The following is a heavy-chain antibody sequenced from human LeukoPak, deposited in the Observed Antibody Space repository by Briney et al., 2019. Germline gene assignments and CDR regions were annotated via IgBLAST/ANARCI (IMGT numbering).Heavy chain of an antibody. V-gene: IGHV4-59*01. Sequence: PSETLSLTCTVSGGSISSYYWSWIRQPPGKGLEWIGYIYYSGSTNYNPSLKSRVTISVDTSKNQFSLKLSSVTAADTAVYYCLGYCSSTSCSEHFQHWGQGTLVTVSS. CDR1: GGSISSYY. J-gene: IGHJ1*01. CDR3: LGYCSSTSCSEHFQH. CDR2: IYYSGST. D-gene: IGHD2-2*01.